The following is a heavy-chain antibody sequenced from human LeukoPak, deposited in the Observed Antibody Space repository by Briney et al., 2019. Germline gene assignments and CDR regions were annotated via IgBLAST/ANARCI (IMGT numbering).Heavy chain of an antibody. V-gene: IGHV1-46*01. CDR2: INPSGGST. CDR3: ARTLTKVVVAANY. Sequence: ASVKVSCKASGYTFTSYYMHWVRQAPGQGREWMGIINPSGGSTSYAQKFQGRVTMTRDMSTSTVYMELSSLRSEDTAVYYCARTLTKVVVAANYWGQGTLVTVSS. J-gene: IGHJ4*02. D-gene: IGHD2-15*01. CDR1: GYTFTSYY.